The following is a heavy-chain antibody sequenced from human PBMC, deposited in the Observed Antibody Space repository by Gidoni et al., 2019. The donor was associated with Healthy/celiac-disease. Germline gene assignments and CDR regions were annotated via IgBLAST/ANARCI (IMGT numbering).Heavy chain of an antibody. CDR3: ARAVRGVIINAVEVVDY. V-gene: IGHV3-30*03. CDR1: GFTFSSYG. Sequence: QVQLVESGGGVVQPGRSLRLSCAASGFTFSSYGMHGVRQAPGKGLAWVAVISYDGSNKYYADSVKGRFTISRDNSKNPLYLQMNSLRAEDTAVYSCARAVRGVIINAVEVVDYWGQGTLVTVSS. D-gene: IGHD3-10*01. J-gene: IGHJ4*02. CDR2: ISYDGSNK.